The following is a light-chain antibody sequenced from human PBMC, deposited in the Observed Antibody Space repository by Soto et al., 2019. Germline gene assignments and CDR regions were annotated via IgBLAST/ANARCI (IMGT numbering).Light chain of an antibody. Sequence: EIVLTQSPATLSLSPGERATLSCRASQSVSSYLAWYQQKPGQAPRLLIYDASNRATGIPARFSGSGSGTDCTLTISSLEPEDFAAYGCHPRSNWPSFSFGPGTKVDI. J-gene: IGKJ3*01. CDR1: QSVSSY. CDR2: DAS. CDR3: HPRSNWPSFS. V-gene: IGKV3-11*01.